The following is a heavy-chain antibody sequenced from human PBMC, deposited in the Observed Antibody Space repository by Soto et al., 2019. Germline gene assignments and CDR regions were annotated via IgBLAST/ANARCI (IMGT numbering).Heavy chain of an antibody. V-gene: IGHV4-34*01. CDR2: INHSGST. D-gene: IGHD3-3*01. CDR1: GGSFSGYY. J-gene: IGHJ4*02. Sequence: PSETLSLTCAVYGGSFSGYYWSWIRQPPGKGLEWIGEINHSGSTNYNPSLKSRATISADTSKNQFSLKLSSVTAADTAVYYCARIHDFWSGSTTFDYWGQGTLVTVSS. CDR3: ARIHDFWSGSTTFDY.